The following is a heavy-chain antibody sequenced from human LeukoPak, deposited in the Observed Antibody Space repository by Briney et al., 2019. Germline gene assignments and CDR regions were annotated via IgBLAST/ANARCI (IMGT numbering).Heavy chain of an antibody. Sequence: ASVKVSCKASGYTFTSYGISWVRQAPGQGLEWMGWISAYNGNTNYAQKLQGRVTMTTDTSTSTAYMELRSLRSDDTAVYYCARWGESAGGRYNYYMDVWGKGTTVTISS. J-gene: IGHJ6*03. CDR1: GYTFTSYG. CDR3: ARWGESAGGRYNYYMDV. V-gene: IGHV1-18*01. D-gene: IGHD6-13*01. CDR2: ISAYNGNT.